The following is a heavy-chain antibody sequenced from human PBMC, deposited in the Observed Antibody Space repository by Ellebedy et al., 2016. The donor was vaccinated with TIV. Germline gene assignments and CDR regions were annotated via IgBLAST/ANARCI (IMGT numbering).Heavy chain of an antibody. CDR3: ARSQGYKFDH. CDR1: GGSISSSSYY. Sequence: MPSETLSLTCTVSGGSISSSSYYWSWIRQPPGKGLEWIGYIYNSGSTNYNPSLKSRVTISVDTPKNQFSLKLSSVTAADTAVYYCARSQGYKFDHWGQGTLVTVSS. D-gene: IGHD5-24*01. CDR2: IYNSGST. V-gene: IGHV4-61*05. J-gene: IGHJ4*02.